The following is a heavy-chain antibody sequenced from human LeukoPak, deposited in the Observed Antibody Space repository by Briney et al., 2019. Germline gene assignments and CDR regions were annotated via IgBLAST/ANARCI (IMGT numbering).Heavy chain of an antibody. D-gene: IGHD2-2*01. Sequence: GGSLRLSCAASGFTFSSYAMSWVRQAPGKRLEWVSAISGSGGSTYYADSVKGRFTISRDNSKNTLYLQMNSLRAEDTAVYYCAKTGPFDCSSTSCYLDYWGQGTLVTVSS. J-gene: IGHJ4*02. CDR2: ISGSGGST. CDR1: GFTFSSYA. V-gene: IGHV3-23*01. CDR3: AKTGPFDCSSTSCYLDY.